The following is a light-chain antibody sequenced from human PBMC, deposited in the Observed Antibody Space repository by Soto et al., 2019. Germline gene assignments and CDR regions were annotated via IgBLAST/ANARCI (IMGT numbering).Light chain of an antibody. J-gene: IGLJ3*02. CDR1: SNDIGSYNY. CDR2: EVT. Sequence: QSALTQPASVSGSPGQSITLSCTGTSNDIGSYNYVSWFQQHPGKAPKLIIYEVTHRPSGISTRFSGSKSGNTASLTISGLQAEDEADYYCSSYTFSTTLRVFGGGTKVTVL. CDR3: SSYTFSTTLRV. V-gene: IGLV2-14*01.